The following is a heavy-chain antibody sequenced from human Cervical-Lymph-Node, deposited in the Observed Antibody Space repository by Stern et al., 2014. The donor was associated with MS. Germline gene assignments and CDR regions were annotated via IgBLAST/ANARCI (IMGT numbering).Heavy chain of an antibody. CDR1: GYSFTGYY. V-gene: IGHV1-2*02. CDR3: ARDTPRGYSYGHYYFNY. J-gene: IGHJ4*02. Sequence: VQLLESGAEVEKPGASVKVSCKASGYSFTGYYIHWVRQAPGQGLEWMGWINPNSGATDYPQKFQGRVTMTRDTSITTAYMELSRLRSDDTAVYYCARDTPRGYSYGHYYFNYWGQGTLVTVSP. D-gene: IGHD5-18*01. CDR2: INPNSGAT.